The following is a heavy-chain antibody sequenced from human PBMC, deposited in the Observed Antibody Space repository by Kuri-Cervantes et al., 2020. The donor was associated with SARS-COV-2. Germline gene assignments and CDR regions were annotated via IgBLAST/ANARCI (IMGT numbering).Heavy chain of an antibody. D-gene: IGHD6-19*01. Sequence: ESLKISCAVYGGSFSGYYWSWIRQPPGKGLEWIGEINHSGSTNYNPSLKSRVTISVDTSKNQFSLKLSSVTAADTAVYYCARSGWYSRGVTYYHLDVWGKGTTVTVSS. CDR2: INHSGST. CDR1: GGSFSGYY. J-gene: IGHJ6*03. CDR3: ARSGWYSRGVTYYHLDV. V-gene: IGHV4-34*01.